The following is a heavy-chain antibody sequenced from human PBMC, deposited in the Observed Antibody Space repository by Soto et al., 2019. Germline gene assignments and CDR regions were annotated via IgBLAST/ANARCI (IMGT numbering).Heavy chain of an antibody. J-gene: IGHJ4*02. CDR3: AGADSSSSGFDY. V-gene: IGHV1-18*01. Sequence: ASVKVSCKSSGYTFPTYGISWVRQAPGQGLEWMGWISAYNGNTNYPQKLQGRVTLTTDTSTTTAYMEVRSLRSDDTALYFCAGADSSSSGFDYWGQGTLVTVSS. D-gene: IGHD6-6*01. CDR1: GYTFPTYG. CDR2: ISAYNGNT.